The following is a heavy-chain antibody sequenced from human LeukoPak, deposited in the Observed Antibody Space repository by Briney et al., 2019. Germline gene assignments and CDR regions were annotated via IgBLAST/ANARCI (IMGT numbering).Heavy chain of an antibody. Sequence: SETLSLTRTVSGGSISSYYWSWIRQPPGKGLEWIGYIYYSGSTNYNPSLKSRVTISVDTSKNQFSLKLSSVTAADTAVYYCPRLVAVAGTSYFDYWGQGTLVTVSS. CDR1: GGSISSYY. CDR3: PRLVAVAGTSYFDY. D-gene: IGHD6-19*01. V-gene: IGHV4-59*08. CDR2: IYYSGST. J-gene: IGHJ4*02.